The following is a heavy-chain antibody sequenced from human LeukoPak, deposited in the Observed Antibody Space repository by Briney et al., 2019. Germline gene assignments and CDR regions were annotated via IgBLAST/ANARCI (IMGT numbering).Heavy chain of an antibody. D-gene: IGHD5/OR15-5a*01. V-gene: IGHV4-39*01. CDR3: AGPSLTLRWFDP. CDR2: IYYSGST. J-gene: IGHJ5*02. Sequence: PSETLSLTCTVSGGSISSSSYYWGWIRQPPGKGLEWIGSIYYSGSTYYNPSLKSRVTISVDTSKNQFSLKLSSVTAADTAVYYCAGPSLTLRWFDPWGQGTLVTVSS. CDR1: GGSISSSSYY.